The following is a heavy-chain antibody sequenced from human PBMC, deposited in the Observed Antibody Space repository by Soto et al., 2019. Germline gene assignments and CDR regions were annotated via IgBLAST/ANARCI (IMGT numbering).Heavy chain of an antibody. V-gene: IGHV4-39*01. CDR2: IYYSGST. CDR1: GGSISSSSYY. D-gene: IGHD3-9*01. J-gene: IGHJ3*02. CDR3: ARTYYDILTGYYTGDDAFDI. Sequence: QLQLQESGPGLVKPSETLSLTCTVSGGSISSSSYYWGWIRQPPGKGLEWIGSIYYSGSTYYNPSLKSRVTISVDTSKNQFSLKLSSVTAADTAVYYCARTYYDILTGYYTGDDAFDIWGQGTMVTVSS.